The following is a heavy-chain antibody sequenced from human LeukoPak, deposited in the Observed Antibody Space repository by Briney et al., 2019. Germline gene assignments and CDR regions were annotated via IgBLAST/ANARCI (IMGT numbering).Heavy chain of an antibody. J-gene: IGHJ3*02. D-gene: IGHD3-22*01. CDR2: MDGSSGKT. CDR3: ARLYYYASSGYDALDI. CDR1: GYTFTSYD. V-gene: IGHV1-8*01. Sequence: ASVKVSCKTSGYTFTSYDIHWVRQATGQGLEWMEGMDGSSGKTAYAQKFLGRVTITRNTSISTAYMELSSLTSEDTAVYYCARLYYYASSGYDALDIWGQGTMVTVSS.